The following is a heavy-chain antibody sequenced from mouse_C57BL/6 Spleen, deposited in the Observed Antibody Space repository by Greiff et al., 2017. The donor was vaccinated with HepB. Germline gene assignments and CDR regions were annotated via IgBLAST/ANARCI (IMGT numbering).Heavy chain of an antibody. D-gene: IGHD1-1*01. V-gene: IGHV5-16*01. J-gene: IGHJ4*01. Sequence: EVHLVESEGGLVQPGSSMKLSCTASGFTFSDYYMAWVRQVPEKGLEWVANINYDGSSTYYLDSLKSRFIISRDNAKNILYLQMSSLKSEDTATYYCARITTVVAGGAMDYWGQGTSVTVSS. CDR2: INYDGSST. CDR1: GFTFSDYY. CDR3: ARITTVVAGGAMDY.